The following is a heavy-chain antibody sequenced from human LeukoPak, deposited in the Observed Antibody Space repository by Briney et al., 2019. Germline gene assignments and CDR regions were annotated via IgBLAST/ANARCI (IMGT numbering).Heavy chain of an antibody. Sequence: GGSLRLSCEASGFPFRDHAMHWVRQAPGKGLEWVAVISYDARHENYADSVKGRFAVSRDDSRSTLYLQMNSLKTDDTAVYYCAKGGDYGGYDFYAFDIWGQGTMVTVSS. CDR3: AKGGDYGGYDFYAFDI. D-gene: IGHD3-3*01. CDR2: ISYDARHE. J-gene: IGHJ3*02. V-gene: IGHV3-30*09. CDR1: GFPFRDHA.